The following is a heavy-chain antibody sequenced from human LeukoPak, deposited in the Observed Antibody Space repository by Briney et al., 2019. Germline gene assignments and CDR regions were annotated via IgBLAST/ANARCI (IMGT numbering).Heavy chain of an antibody. CDR3: ARGEYYYDSSGRDAFDI. D-gene: IGHD3-22*01. CDR1: GFTFTTHD. Sequence: ASVKVSCKASGFTFTTHDYNWVRQATGQGLEWMGRINPNSGGTNYAQKFQGRVTMTRDTSISTAYMELSRLRSDDTAVYYCARGEYYYDSSGRDAFDIWGQGTMVTVSS. CDR2: INPNSGGT. J-gene: IGHJ3*02. V-gene: IGHV1-2*06.